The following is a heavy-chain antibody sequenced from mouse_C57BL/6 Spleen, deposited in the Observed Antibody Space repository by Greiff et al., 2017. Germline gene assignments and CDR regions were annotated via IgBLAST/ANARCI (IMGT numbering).Heavy chain of an antibody. CDR3: ARRSGVGGCFDV. V-gene: IGHV3-1*01. J-gene: IGHJ1*03. Sequence: EVKLQESGPGMVKPSQSLSLTCTVTGYSITSGYDWHCLRHFPGNKLEWMGYISYSSSTYYKPSIKSRISITHDTSKNHFFLQLNSVTTEDTATYYCARRSGVGGCFDVWGTGTTVTVSS. CDR1: GYSITSGYD. CDR2: ISYSSST. D-gene: IGHD6-1*01.